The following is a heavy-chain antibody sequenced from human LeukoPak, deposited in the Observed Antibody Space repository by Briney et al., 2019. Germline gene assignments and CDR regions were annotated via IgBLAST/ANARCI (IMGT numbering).Heavy chain of an antibody. Sequence: PSETLSLTCTVSGGSISSGGYYWSWIRQPPGKGLERIGYIYYSGSTNYNPSLKSRVTISVDTSKNQFSLKLSSVTAADTAVYYCASAKYSSSWYYFDYWGQGTLVTVSS. CDR3: ASAKYSSSWYYFDY. J-gene: IGHJ4*02. CDR1: GGSISSGGYY. V-gene: IGHV4-61*08. D-gene: IGHD6-13*01. CDR2: IYYSGST.